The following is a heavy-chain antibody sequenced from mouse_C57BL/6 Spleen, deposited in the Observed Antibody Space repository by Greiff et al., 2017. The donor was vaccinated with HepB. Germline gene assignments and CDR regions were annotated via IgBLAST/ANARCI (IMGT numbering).Heavy chain of an antibody. Sequence: QVQLQQSGAELVRPGASVTLSCKASGYTFTDYEMHWVKQTPVHVLEWIGAIDPETGGTAYNQKFKGKAILTADKSSSTAYMELRSLTSEDSAVYYGTRAKNIYYHYSYYYAMDYWGQGTTVTVSS. D-gene: IGHD2-4*01. J-gene: IGHJ4*01. CDR3: TRAKNIYYHYSYYYAMDY. CDR1: GYTFTDYE. CDR2: IDPETGGT. V-gene: IGHV1-15*01.